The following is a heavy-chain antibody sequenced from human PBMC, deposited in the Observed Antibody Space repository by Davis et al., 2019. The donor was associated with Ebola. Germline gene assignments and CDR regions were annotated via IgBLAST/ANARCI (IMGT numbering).Heavy chain of an antibody. CDR1: GFTFGDYW. J-gene: IGHJ5*02. CDR2: IKYDGSDK. CDR3: AKDSGWQMSP. D-gene: IGHD6-19*01. V-gene: IGHV3-7*01. Sequence: PGGSLRFSCAASGFTFGDYWMTWVRQAPGKGLEWVGKIKYDGSDKYYVDSVKGRFTISRDNAKNSLYLQMNSLTVEDTAIYYCAKDSGWQMSPWGQGTLVIVSS.